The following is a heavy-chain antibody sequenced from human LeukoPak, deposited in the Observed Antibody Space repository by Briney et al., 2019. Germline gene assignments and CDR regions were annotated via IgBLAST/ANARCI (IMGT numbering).Heavy chain of an antibody. CDR2: VIPIFGTA. D-gene: IGHD5-12*01. V-gene: IGHV1-69*13. J-gene: IGHJ4*02. Sequence: GASVKVSCKASGGTFSSYAISWVRQAPGQGLEWMGGVIPIFGTANYAQKFQGRVTITADESTSTAYMELSSLRSEDTAVYYCANRVGYSAGYFDYWGQGTLVTVSS. CDR1: GGTFSSYA. CDR3: ANRVGYSAGYFDY.